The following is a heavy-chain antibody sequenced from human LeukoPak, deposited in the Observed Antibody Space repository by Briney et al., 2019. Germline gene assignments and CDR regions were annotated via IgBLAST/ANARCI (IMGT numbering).Heavy chain of an antibody. J-gene: IGHJ4*02. D-gene: IGHD4-23*01. V-gene: IGHV4-59*08. Sequence: PSETLSLTCTVSGGSISSYYWSWIRQPPGKGLEWIGYIYYSGSTNYNPSLKSRVTISVDTSKNQFSLKLSSVTAADTAVYYCARRDYGGNLDYWGQGTLVTVSS. CDR2: IYYSGST. CDR3: ARRDYGGNLDY. CDR1: GGSISSYY.